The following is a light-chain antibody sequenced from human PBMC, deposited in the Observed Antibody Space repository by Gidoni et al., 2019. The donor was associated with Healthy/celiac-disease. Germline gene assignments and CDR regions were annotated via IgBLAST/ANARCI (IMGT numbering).Light chain of an antibody. CDR1: QSVSSSY. V-gene: IGKV3-20*01. Sequence: ESVWTQSPGTLSLSPGERATLSCRASQSVSSSYLAWYQQKPGQAPRLLIYGASSRATGIPDRFSGSGSGTDFTLTISRLDPEDFAVYYCQQYGSSPTFGPGTKVDIK. CDR3: QQYGSSPT. CDR2: GAS. J-gene: IGKJ3*01.